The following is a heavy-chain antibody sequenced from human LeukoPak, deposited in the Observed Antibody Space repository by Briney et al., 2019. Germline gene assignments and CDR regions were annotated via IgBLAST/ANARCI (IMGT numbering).Heavy chain of an antibody. CDR2: TFYSGSS. J-gene: IGHJ4*02. V-gene: IGHV4-59*05. Sequence: SETLSLTCAVYGGSFSSYYWDWIRQPPGKGLEWIGSTFYSGSSYYNPSLKSRVTISVDTSKNQFSLKLSSVTVADTAVYYCATQILLCHYYWGQGTLVTVPS. CDR1: GGSFSSYY. CDR3: ATQILLCHYY. D-gene: IGHD2/OR15-2a*01.